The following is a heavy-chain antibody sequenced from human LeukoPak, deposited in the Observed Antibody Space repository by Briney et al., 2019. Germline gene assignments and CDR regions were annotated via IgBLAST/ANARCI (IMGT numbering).Heavy chain of an antibody. V-gene: IGHV1-18*01. CDR1: GYTFSHHG. J-gene: IGHJ4*02. CDR3: ARDPSNSSGYHAHFDS. CDR2: ISCYNGDT. D-gene: IGHD3-22*01. Sequence: GASVKVSSKASGYTFSHHGISWVRQAPGQGLEWMGWISCYNGDTMYAQNVQGRVTMTTDTSTRTAYIELRSLRSDDTAMYYCARDPSNSSGYHAHFDSWGQGTLVTVSS.